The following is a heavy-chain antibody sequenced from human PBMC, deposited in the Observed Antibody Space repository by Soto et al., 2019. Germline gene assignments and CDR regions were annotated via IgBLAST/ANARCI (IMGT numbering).Heavy chain of an antibody. Sequence: SVKVSCKASGGTFSSYAISWVRQAPGQGLEWMGGIIPIFGTANYAQKFQGRVTITADESTSTAYMELSSLRSEDTAVYYCARMYDFWSGPPYYYYGMDVWGQGTTVTVSS. CDR2: IIPIFGTA. J-gene: IGHJ6*02. D-gene: IGHD3-3*01. CDR3: ARMYDFWSGPPYYYYGMDV. V-gene: IGHV1-69*13. CDR1: GGTFSSYA.